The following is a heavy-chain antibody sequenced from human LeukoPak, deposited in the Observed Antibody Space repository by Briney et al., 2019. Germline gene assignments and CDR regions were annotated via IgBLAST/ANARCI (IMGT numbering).Heavy chain of an antibody. Sequence: GGSLRLSCAASGFTFSSYSMNWVRQAPGKGLEWVSSISSSSYIYYADSVKGRFTISRDNAENSLDLQMNSLRAEDTAVYYCARIPMRGNWFDPWGQGTLVTVSS. J-gene: IGHJ5*02. CDR1: GFTFSSYS. D-gene: IGHD3-10*01. V-gene: IGHV3-21*01. CDR2: ISSSSYI. CDR3: ARIPMRGNWFDP.